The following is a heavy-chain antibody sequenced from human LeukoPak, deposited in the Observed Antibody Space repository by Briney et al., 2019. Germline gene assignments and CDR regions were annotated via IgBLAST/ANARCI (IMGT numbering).Heavy chain of an antibody. D-gene: IGHD7-27*01. J-gene: IGHJ4*02. V-gene: IGHV3-30*18. CDR2: ISYDGSNK. CDR3: AKNMNWGSRDFDY. CDR1: GFTFSSYG. Sequence: PGGSLRLSCAASGFTFSSYGMPWVRQAPGKGLEWVAVISYDGSNKYYADSVKGRFTISRDNSKNTLYLQMNSLRAEDTAVYYCAKNMNWGSRDFDYWGQGTLVTVSS.